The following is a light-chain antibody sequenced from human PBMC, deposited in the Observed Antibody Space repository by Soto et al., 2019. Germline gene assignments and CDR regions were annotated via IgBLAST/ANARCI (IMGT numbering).Light chain of an antibody. V-gene: IGLV2-14*01. CDR3: ISYTGRSPSYV. CDR1: ISDVGFYTH. CDR2: EVS. J-gene: IGLJ1*01. Sequence: QSALTQPSSLSGSPGQSITVSCTGTISDVGFYTHVAWYQQHPGKAPKLMIYEVSSRPSGVSNRFSGSKSGNTASLTISGLQAEDEADYYCISYTGRSPSYVFRSGTKVTVL.